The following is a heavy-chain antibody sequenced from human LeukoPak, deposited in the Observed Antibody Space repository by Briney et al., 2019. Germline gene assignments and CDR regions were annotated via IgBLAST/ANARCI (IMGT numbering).Heavy chain of an antibody. V-gene: IGHV4-4*07. CDR3: ARATKYSGNFRGPEYFQH. CDR2: IYTSGST. J-gene: IGHJ1*01. CDR1: GVSISIYY. D-gene: IGHD1-26*01. Sequence: SETLSLTCTVSGVSISIYYWSWIRQPAGKGLEWIGRIYTSGSTNYNPSLNSRVTMSVDTSKNQFSLKLSSVTAADTAVYYCARATKYSGNFRGPEYFQHWGQGTLVTVSS.